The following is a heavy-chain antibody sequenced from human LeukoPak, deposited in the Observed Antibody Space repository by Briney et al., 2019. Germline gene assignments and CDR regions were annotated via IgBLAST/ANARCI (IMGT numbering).Heavy chain of an antibody. CDR3: ARDFYASGSYYFDY. Sequence: GGSLRLSCAASGFTFSNYAMSWVRQAPGKGLEWVSTISVSGGTTYYADSVKGLFTISRDNYRTTLYLQMNSLRTEDKDVYYCARDFYASGSYYFDYWGQGTLVTVSS. J-gene: IGHJ4*02. D-gene: IGHD3-10*01. CDR2: ISVSGGTT. V-gene: IGHV3-23*01. CDR1: GFTFSNYA.